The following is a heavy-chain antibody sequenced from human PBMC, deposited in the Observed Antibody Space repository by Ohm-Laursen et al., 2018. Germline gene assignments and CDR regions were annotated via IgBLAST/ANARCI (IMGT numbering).Heavy chain of an antibody. CDR3: ARQGTPGYSAGYNLPFGY. Sequence: SETLSLTCTVSGGSISSYYWNWIRQSPGKGLEWIGDIHDSGRTNYNPSRGSRLTISEDRARNVFSLKLNSVTAADTAVYYCARQGTPGYSAGYNLPFGYWGQGTLVTVSS. CDR2: IHDSGRT. J-gene: IGHJ4*02. D-gene: IGHD3-22*01. CDR1: GGSISSYY. V-gene: IGHV4-59*08.